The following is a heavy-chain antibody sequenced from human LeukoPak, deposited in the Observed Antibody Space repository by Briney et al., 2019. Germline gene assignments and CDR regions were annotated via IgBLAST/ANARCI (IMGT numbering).Heavy chain of an antibody. J-gene: IGHJ3*02. Sequence: SVKVSCKASGGTFSSYAISWVRQAPGQGLEWMGGIIPIFGTANYAQKFQVRVTITADESTSTAYMELSSLRSEDTAVYYCARERVRYLNAFDIWGQGTMVTVSS. CDR2: IIPIFGTA. CDR1: GGTFSSYA. V-gene: IGHV1-69*13. CDR3: ARERVRYLNAFDI. D-gene: IGHD3-16*02.